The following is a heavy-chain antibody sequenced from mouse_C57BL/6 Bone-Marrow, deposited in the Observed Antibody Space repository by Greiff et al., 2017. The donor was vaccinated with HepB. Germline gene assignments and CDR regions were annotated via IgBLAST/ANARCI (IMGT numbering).Heavy chain of an antibody. CDR3: ARPAAQATGFAY. D-gene: IGHD3-2*02. Sequence: QVQLQQSGAELARPGASVKLSCKASGYTFTSYGISWVKQRTGQGLEWIGEIYPRSGNTYYNEKFKGKATLTADKSSSTAYMELRSLTSEDSAVYGGARPAAQATGFAYWGQGTLVTVSA. J-gene: IGHJ3*01. CDR1: GYTFTSYG. V-gene: IGHV1-81*01. CDR2: IYPRSGNT.